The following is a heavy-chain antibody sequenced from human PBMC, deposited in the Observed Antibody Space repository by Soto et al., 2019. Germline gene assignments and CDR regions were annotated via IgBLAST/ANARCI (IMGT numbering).Heavy chain of an antibody. V-gene: IGHV3-33*01. Sequence: QEVLVESGGGVVRPGNSLRLSCVTSGIIFEAHAFHWLRQAPGKGLKWGALIWYGGTTYYEDSVQGRFSISRDNSRKTVFLQMNHLRPDDSGVYYCVRVRNNADKRLDVWGQGTTVSVSS. CDR1: GIIFEAHA. CDR2: IWYGGTT. J-gene: IGHJ6*02. CDR3: VRVRNNADKRLDV. D-gene: IGHD2-8*01.